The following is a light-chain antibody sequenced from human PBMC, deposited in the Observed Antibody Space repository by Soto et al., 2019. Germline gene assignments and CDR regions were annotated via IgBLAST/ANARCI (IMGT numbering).Light chain of an antibody. V-gene: IGLV1-44*01. CDR1: SSNIGSNT. J-gene: IGLJ2*01. Sequence: QSVLTQPPSASGTPGQRVTISCSGSSSNIGSNTVNWYQQLPGTAPKLLIYSNNQRPSGVPDRFSGSKSGTSASLAISGLQSEDEADYYCAAGADSLNGPVVFGGGTKLTVL. CDR2: SNN. CDR3: AAGADSLNGPVV.